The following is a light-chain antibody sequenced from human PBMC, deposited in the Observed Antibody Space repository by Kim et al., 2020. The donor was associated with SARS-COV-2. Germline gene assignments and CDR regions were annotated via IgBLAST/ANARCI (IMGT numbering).Light chain of an antibody. CDR1: SSNIGSNP. Sequence: GQSVSLSCSGSSSNIGSNPVTWYQQFPGTAPKVLIHSSNQWPSGVPDRFSGSKSGTSASLAISGLQSDDEADYYCATWDDSLNGWVFGGGTQLTVL. J-gene: IGLJ3*02. CDR2: SSN. CDR3: ATWDDSLNGWV. V-gene: IGLV1-44*01.